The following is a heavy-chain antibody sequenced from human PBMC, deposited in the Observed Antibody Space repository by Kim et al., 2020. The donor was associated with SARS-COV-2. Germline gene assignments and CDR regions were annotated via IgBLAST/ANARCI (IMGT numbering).Heavy chain of an antibody. Sequence: GGSLRLSCAASQSTFSHFWMSWVRQAPGKGLEWVGRIKSEKLEGGTTDYAASVKDRFTISRDDSRDTLYLQMNSLKTDDTAVYYCATEGCTSNSCSAFDVWGQGTMVTVSS. V-gene: IGHV3-15*01. CDR2: IKSEKLEGGTT. CDR1: QSTFSHFW. J-gene: IGHJ3*01. D-gene: IGHD2-2*01. CDR3: ATEGCTSNSCSAFDV.